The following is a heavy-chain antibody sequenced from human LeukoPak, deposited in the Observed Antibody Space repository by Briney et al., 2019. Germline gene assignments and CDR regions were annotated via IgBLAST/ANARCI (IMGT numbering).Heavy chain of an antibody. CDR3: ARGRVLRFLEWLSSTYYFDY. CDR2: MNPNSGNT. CDR1: GYTFTSYD. V-gene: IGHV1-8*03. Sequence: ASVKVSCKASGYTFTSYDINWVRQATGQGLEWMGWMNPNSGNTGYAQKFQGRVTITRNTSTSTAYMELSSLRSEDTAVYYCARGRVLRFLEWLSSTYYFDYWGQGTLVTVSS. J-gene: IGHJ4*02. D-gene: IGHD3-3*01.